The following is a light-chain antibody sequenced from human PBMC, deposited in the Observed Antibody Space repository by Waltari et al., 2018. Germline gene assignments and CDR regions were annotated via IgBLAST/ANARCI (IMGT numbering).Light chain of an antibody. CDR3: QSYDRSLDGYVV. CDR1: SSNIGANYD. J-gene: IGLJ2*01. CDR2: GNS. V-gene: IGLV1-40*01. Sequence: QSVLTQPPSVSGAPGQRVTISCTGSSSNIGANYDVHWCQQLPGTAPKVLIYGNSNRPSGVPDRFSCSKSGTSASLAISGLQAEDEADYYCQSYDRSLDGYVVFGGGTKLTVL.